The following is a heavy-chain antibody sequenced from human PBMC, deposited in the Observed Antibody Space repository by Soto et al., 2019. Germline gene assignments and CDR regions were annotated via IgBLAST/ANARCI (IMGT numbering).Heavy chain of an antibody. Sequence: EVQLLESGGGLVQPGGSLRLSCAASGFTFSSYAMSWVRQAPGKGLEWVSAISGSGGSTYYADSVKGRFTISRDNAKNTLYLQMNSLRAEDTAVYYCATRRDYGTGPSDHWGQGTLVTVSS. V-gene: IGHV3-23*01. CDR1: GFTFSSYA. D-gene: IGHD4-17*01. CDR2: ISGSGGST. CDR3: ATRRDYGTGPSDH. J-gene: IGHJ5*02.